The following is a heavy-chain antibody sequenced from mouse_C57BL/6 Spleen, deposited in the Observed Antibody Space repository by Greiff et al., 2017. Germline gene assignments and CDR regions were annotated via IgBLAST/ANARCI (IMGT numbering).Heavy chain of an antibody. CDR1: GYAFSSSW. Sequence: VQLQQSGPELVKPGASVKISCKASGYAFSSSWMNWVKQRPGKGLEWIGRIYPGDGDTNYTGKFKGKATLTAEKSSSTAYMQLSRLTSEDSAVXCCARGGDDYLFAYWGQGTLVTVSA. CDR3: ARGGDDYLFAY. CDR2: IYPGDGDT. D-gene: IGHD2-4*01. V-gene: IGHV1-82*01. J-gene: IGHJ3*01.